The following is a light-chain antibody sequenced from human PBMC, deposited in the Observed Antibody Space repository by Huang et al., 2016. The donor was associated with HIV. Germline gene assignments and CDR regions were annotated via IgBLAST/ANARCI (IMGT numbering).Light chain of an antibody. CDR2: GSS. CDR3: HQYNNWLLS. CDR1: RSVSTT. Sequence: EIVMTQSPATLSVSPGQRVTLSCRANRSVSTTLAWYQQRHGQAPRLLIYGSSTRAPGIPARVSGSGSGTDFSLTISSLQSEDFALYYCHQYNNWLLSFGGGTRV. V-gene: IGKV3-15*01. J-gene: IGKJ4*01.